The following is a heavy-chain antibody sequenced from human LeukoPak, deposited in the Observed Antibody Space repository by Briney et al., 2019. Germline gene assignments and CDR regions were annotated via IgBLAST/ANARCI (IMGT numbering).Heavy chain of an antibody. J-gene: IGHJ4*02. V-gene: IGHV1-69*13. D-gene: IGHD6-13*01. CDR1: GYTFTSYD. Sequence: GASVKVSCKASGYTFTSYDINWVRQAPGQGLEWMGGIIPIFGTANYAQKFQGRVTITADESTSTAYMELSSLRSEDTAVYYCAREYSSSCFDYWGQGTLVTVSS. CDR3: AREYSSSCFDY. CDR2: IIPIFGTA.